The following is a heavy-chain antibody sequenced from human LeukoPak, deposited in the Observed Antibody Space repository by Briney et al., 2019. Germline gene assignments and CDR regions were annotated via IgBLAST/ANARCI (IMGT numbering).Heavy chain of an antibody. D-gene: IGHD5-18*01. CDR3: AKDGQLWPSSDY. CDR2: ISGSGGST. Sequence: GGSLRLSCAASGFTFSGYAMSWVRQAPGKGLEWVSAISGSGGSTYYADSVKGRFTISRDNSKNTLYLQMNSLRAEDTAVYYCAKDGQLWPSSDYWGQGTLVTVSS. CDR1: GFTFSGYA. V-gene: IGHV3-23*01. J-gene: IGHJ4*02.